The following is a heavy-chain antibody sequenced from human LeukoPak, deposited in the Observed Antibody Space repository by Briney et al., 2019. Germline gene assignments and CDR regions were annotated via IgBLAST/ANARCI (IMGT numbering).Heavy chain of an antibody. CDR1: GFTFSSYA. CDR2: ISYDGSNK. Sequence: GRSLRLSCAASGFTFSSYAMHWVRQAPGKGLEWVAVISYDGSNKYYADSVKGRFTISRDNSKNTLYLQMNSLRAEDTAVYYCARDRTSLGEEYYFDYWSQGTLVTVSS. V-gene: IGHV3-30*04. J-gene: IGHJ4*02. CDR3: ARDRTSLGEEYYFDY. D-gene: IGHD3-16*01.